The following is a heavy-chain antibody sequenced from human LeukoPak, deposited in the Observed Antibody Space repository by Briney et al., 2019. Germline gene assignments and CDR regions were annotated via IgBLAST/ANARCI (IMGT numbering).Heavy chain of an antibody. CDR2: INSDGSST. CDR1: GFTFSIYW. D-gene: IGHD3-22*01. J-gene: IGHJ4*02. Sequence: GGSLRLSCAASGFTFSIYWMHWVRQAPGKGLVWVSRINSDGSSTSYADSVKGRFTISRDNAKNTLYLQMNSLRAEDTAVYYCARGGYYDSSGSDHWGQGTLVTVSS. V-gene: IGHV3-74*01. CDR3: ARGGYYDSSGSDH.